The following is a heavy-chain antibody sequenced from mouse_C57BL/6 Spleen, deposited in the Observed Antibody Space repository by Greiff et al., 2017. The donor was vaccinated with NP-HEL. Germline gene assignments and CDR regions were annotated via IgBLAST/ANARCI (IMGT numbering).Heavy chain of an antibody. D-gene: IGHD3-2*01. Sequence: EVKLMESGGGLVKPGGSLKLSCAASGFTFSDYGMHWVRQAPEKGLEWVAYISSGSSTIYYADTVKGRFTIARDNAKNTLFLQMTSLRSEDTAMYYCARRRDNFLYYVDYWGQGTTLTVSS. J-gene: IGHJ2*01. V-gene: IGHV5-17*01. CDR3: ARRRDNFLYYVDY. CDR1: GFTFSDYG. CDR2: ISSGSSTI.